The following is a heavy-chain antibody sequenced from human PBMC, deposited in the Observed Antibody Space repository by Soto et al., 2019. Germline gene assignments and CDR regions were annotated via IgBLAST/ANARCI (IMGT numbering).Heavy chain of an antibody. Sequence: SVKVSCKASGGTFSSYAISWVRQAPGQGLEWMGGIIPIFGTANYAQKFQGRVTITADESTSTAHMELSSLRSEDTAVYYCSRGDSSSYYFDYWGQGTLVTVSS. V-gene: IGHV1-69*13. CDR1: GGTFSSYA. J-gene: IGHJ4*02. CDR3: SRGDSSSYYFDY. CDR2: IIPIFGTA. D-gene: IGHD6-6*01.